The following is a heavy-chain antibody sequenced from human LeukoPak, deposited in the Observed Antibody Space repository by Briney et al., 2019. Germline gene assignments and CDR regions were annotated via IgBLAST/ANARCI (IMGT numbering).Heavy chain of an antibody. V-gene: IGHV3-23*01. CDR3: AKKTPGTYPFDS. J-gene: IGHJ4*02. Sequence: PGGSLSLSCAASGFTFSISALNWVRQAPGKGLEWVSACGTDGDTYYADSVKGRFTISRDNSRHTLYLQMTGLRAEYTAVYYCAKKTPGTYPFDSWGQGTLVSVST. CDR1: GFTFSISA. CDR2: CGTDGDT. D-gene: IGHD6-13*01.